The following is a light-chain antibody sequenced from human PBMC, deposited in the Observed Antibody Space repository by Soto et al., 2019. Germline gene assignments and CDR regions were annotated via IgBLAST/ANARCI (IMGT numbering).Light chain of an antibody. CDR1: ISDVGNYNY. CDR2: EVT. V-gene: IGLV2-14*01. Sequence: QSVLTQPASVSGSPGQSITISCTGTISDVGNYNYVSWYQQHPGRAPKLMIYEVTNRPSGVSNRFSGSKSGNTASLSISGLQAEDEADYYCSSFTGSNTWVFGGGTKLTVL. J-gene: IGLJ3*02. CDR3: SSFTGSNTWV.